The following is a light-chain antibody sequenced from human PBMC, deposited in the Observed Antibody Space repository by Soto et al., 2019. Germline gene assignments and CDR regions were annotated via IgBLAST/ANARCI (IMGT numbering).Light chain of an antibody. J-gene: IGKJ1*01. CDR1: QSVCNNY. CDR3: QQYGSSGT. V-gene: IGKV3-20*01. CDR2: GAS. Sequence: EIVLTQSPDTLYLSPGERATLSCRASQSVCNNYLAGYQQKPGQAARLLIYGASNRAAGIPDRCSGSGSRTDSPLTISRLEPEDFAVYYCQQYGSSGTFGQGTKVDIK.